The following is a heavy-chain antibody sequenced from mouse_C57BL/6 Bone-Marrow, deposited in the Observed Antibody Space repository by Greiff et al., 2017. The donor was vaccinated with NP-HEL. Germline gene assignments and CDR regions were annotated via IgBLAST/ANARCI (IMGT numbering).Heavy chain of an antibody. D-gene: IGHD2-4*01. CDR2: IRSKSNNYAT. V-gene: IGHV10-1*01. CDR3: VSIYDYGAMDY. J-gene: IGHJ4*01. CDR1: GFSFNTYA. Sequence: EVMLVESGGGLVQPKGSLKLSCAASGFSFNTYAMNWVRQAPGQGLEWVARIRSKSNNYATYYADSVKDRFTISRDDSESMLYLQMNNLKTEDTAMYYCVSIYDYGAMDYWGQGTSVTVSS.